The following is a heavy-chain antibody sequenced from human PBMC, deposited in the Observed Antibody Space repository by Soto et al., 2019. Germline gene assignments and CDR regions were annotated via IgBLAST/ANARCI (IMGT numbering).Heavy chain of an antibody. CDR2: NRSITDGGTI. CDR3: TTAHPRGPDY. Sequence: EVQLVESGGGLVKPGESLRLSCAASGLSFSNAWMNWVRQAPGKGLEWVGQNRSITDGGTIFYPAPVKDRFIISRDDSRNTLYLQMNSLKTEDTAVYYCTTAHPRGPDYWGQGTLVTVST. J-gene: IGHJ4*02. D-gene: IGHD5-12*01. CDR1: GLSFSNAW. V-gene: IGHV3-15*01.